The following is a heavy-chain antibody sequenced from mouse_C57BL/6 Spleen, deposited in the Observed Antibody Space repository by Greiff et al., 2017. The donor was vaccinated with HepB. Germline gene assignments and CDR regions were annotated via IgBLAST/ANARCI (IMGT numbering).Heavy chain of an antibody. CDR1: GYTFTGYG. D-gene: IGHD1-1*01. CDR2: IYPSSGNT. J-gene: IGHJ2*01. Sequence: QVQLQQSGAELVKPGASVKLSCKASGYTFTGYGMSWVKQSAEKGLEWIGEIYPSSGNTYYNEKFKGKATLTADKSSSTAYMELSSLTSEDSAVYFCAREVDYYAYWGQGTTLTVSS. V-gene: IGHV1-81*01. CDR3: AREVDYYAY.